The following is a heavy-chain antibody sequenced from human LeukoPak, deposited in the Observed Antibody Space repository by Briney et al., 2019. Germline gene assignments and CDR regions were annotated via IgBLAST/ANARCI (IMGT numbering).Heavy chain of an antibody. V-gene: IGHV3-30*18. J-gene: IGHJ4*02. CDR1: GFTFSSYG. CDR3: ANAGSSGWYVV. CDR2: ISYDGSNK. Sequence: PPGGSLRLSCAASGFTFSSYGMHWVRQAPGKGLEWVAVISYDGSNKYYADSVKGRFTISRDNSKNTLYLQMNSLRAEDTAVYYCANAGSSGWYVVWGQGTLVTVSS. D-gene: IGHD6-19*01.